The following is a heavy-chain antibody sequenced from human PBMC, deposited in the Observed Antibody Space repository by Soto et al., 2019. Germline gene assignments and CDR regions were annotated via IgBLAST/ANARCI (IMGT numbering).Heavy chain of an antibody. V-gene: IGHV1-18*01. CDR1: VYTFSSYG. D-gene: IGHD6-13*01. CDR3: ARDLSLGLAAG. Sequence: QVQLVQSGAEVKKPGASVKVSCKASVYTFSSYGISWVRQAPGQGLEWMGWISAYNGNTKYAQKLQGRVTMTTASSTSTACMELSSLRSDATAVYYCARDLSLGLAAGWGQGTLVTVSS. CDR2: ISAYNGNT. J-gene: IGHJ4*02.